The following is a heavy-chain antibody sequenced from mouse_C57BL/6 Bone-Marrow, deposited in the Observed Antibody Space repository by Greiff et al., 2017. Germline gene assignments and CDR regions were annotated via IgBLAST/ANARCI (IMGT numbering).Heavy chain of an antibody. Sequence: EVQLQESGGGLVKPGGSLKLSCAASGFTFSSYAMSWVRQTPEKRLEWVATISDGGSYTYYPDNVKGRFTISRDNAKNNLYLQMSHLKSEDTAMYYCARDQGITTFSNWYFDVWGTGTTVTVSS. V-gene: IGHV5-4*01. D-gene: IGHD2-4*01. CDR3: ARDQGITTFSNWYFDV. CDR2: ISDGGSYT. J-gene: IGHJ1*03. CDR1: GFTFSSYA.